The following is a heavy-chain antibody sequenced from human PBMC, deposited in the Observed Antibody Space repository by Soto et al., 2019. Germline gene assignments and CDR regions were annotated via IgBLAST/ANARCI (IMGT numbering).Heavy chain of an antibody. D-gene: IGHD2-15*01. CDR1: GFTFSSYE. CDR3: ARVRIEVVVAATQGAFDI. V-gene: IGHV3-48*03. Sequence: GGSLRLSCAASGFTFSSYEMNWVRQAPGKWLEWVSYISSSGSTIFYADSVKGRFTISRDNAKNSLYLQMNSLRAEDTAVYYCARVRIEVVVAATQGAFDIWGQGTMVTVSS. CDR2: ISSSGSTI. J-gene: IGHJ3*02.